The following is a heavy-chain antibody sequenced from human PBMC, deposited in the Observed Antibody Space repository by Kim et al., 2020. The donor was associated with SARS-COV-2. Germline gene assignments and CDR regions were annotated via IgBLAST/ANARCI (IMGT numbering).Heavy chain of an antibody. V-gene: IGHV3-23*01. J-gene: IGHJ4*02. CDR3: AKTEYSGNFYGPFDY. D-gene: IGHD1-26*01. Sequence: SVKGRFTISRDRSKNTLYLQMNSLRTEDTAVYFCAKTEYSGNFYGPFDYWGQGTLVTVSS.